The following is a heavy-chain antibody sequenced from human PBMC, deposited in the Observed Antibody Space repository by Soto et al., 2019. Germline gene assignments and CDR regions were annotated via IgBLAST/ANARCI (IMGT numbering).Heavy chain of an antibody. V-gene: IGHV3-23*01. Sequence: EVQLLESGGGLVQPGGSLRLSCAASGCTFSSYAMSWVRQAPGKGLEWVSAISGSGGSTYYADSVKGRFTISRDNSKNTLYLQMNSLRAEDTAVYYCAKDVTAAGTFDYWGQGTLVTVSS. D-gene: IGHD6-13*01. CDR1: GCTFSSYA. CDR2: ISGSGGST. CDR3: AKDVTAAGTFDY. J-gene: IGHJ4*02.